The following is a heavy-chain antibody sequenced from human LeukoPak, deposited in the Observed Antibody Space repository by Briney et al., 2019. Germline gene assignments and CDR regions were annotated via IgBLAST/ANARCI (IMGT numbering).Heavy chain of an antibody. V-gene: IGHV4-34*01. CDR1: GGSFSGYD. CDR3: AREYSSGWYIDY. J-gene: IGHJ4*02. D-gene: IGHD6-19*01. Sequence: SETLSLTCAVYGGSFSGYDWSWIRQPPGKGLEWIGEINHSGSTNYNPSLKSRVTISVDTSKNQFSLKLSSVTAADTAVYYCAREYSSGWYIDYWGQGTLVTVSS. CDR2: INHSGST.